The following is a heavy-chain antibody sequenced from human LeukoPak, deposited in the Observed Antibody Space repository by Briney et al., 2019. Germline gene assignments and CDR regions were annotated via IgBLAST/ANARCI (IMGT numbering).Heavy chain of an antibody. J-gene: IGHJ6*03. V-gene: IGHV3-48*01. D-gene: IGHD3-10*01. CDR1: RCTFRRYS. CDR2: ISSSSSAI. CDR3: VRYRVSTDSYFYMDV. Sequence: GGSLRLSCVASRCTFRRYSMNWVRQAPGKGLEWLSYISSSSSAIHSADSVKGRFTISRDNAKDSLYLQMRSLGAEDTALYCCVRYRVSTDSYFYMDVWGKGTTVTVSS.